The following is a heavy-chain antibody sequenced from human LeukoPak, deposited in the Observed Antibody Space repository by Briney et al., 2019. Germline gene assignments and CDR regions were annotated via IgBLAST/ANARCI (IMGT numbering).Heavy chain of an antibody. CDR2: IYPGDSDT. Sequence: GEPLKISCQGSGYSFTSYWIGWVRQMPGKGLEWMGIIYPGDSDTRYSPSFQGQVTISADKSISTAYLQWSSLKASDTAMYYCARLIGYCSGGSCYWVSAYYFDYWGQGTLVTVSS. CDR3: ARLIGYCSGGSCYWVSAYYFDY. J-gene: IGHJ4*02. CDR1: GYSFTSYW. D-gene: IGHD2-15*01. V-gene: IGHV5-51*01.